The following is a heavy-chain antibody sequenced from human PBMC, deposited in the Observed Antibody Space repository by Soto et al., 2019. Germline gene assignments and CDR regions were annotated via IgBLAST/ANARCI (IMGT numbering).Heavy chain of an antibody. J-gene: IGHJ4*02. Sequence: EVQLVESGGGLVPPGGSLRLYCAGAGFTFNSYWMSWVRQAPGKGLEWVANIKQDGSEKYYVDSVNGRFTISRDNAKNSLYLQMHSLRVEDTALYYCAREKRANGYFDYWGQGTLVAVSP. CDR3: AREKRANGYFDY. V-gene: IGHV3-7*01. CDR1: GFTFNSYW. D-gene: IGHD6-25*01. CDR2: IKQDGSEK.